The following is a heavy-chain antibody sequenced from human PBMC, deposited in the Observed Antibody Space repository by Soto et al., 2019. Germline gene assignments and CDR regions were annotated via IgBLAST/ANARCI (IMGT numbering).Heavy chain of an antibody. CDR1: GASISSSGNY. Sequence: SETLSLTCTVSGASISSSGNYWGWIRQPPGKGLEWIGSIYYSGSTYYNPSLKSRVTISVDTSKNQFSLKLSSVTAADTAVYYCARQYCTSTSCWYYFDYWGQGTLGTVSS. D-gene: IGHD2-2*01. CDR3: ARQYCTSTSCWYYFDY. CDR2: IYYSGST. V-gene: IGHV4-39*01. J-gene: IGHJ4*02.